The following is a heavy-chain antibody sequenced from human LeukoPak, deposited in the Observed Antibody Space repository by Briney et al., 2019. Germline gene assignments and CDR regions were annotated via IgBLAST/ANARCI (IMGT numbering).Heavy chain of an antibody. CDR3: AKSNGYGLIDI. V-gene: IGHV4-34*12. Sequence: SETLSLTCAVYGGSFSGYYWSWIRQPPGKALEWIGNIFYSGSTYYSPSLKSRVTISLDTSRNQFSLKLNSVTAADTAVYYCAKSNGYGLIDIWGQGTMVTVSS. D-gene: IGHD3-22*01. CDR1: GGSFSGYY. J-gene: IGHJ3*02. CDR2: IFYSGST.